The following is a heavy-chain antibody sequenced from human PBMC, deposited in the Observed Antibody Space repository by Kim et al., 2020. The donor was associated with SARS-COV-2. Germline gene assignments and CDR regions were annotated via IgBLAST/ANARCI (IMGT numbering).Heavy chain of an antibody. D-gene: IGHD3-9*01. CDR3: ARGLYDILTGYAEYFQH. V-gene: IGHV3-21*01. CDR1: GFTFSTYS. CDR2: ISSSSSYI. Sequence: GGSLRLSCAASGFTFSTYSMNWVRQAPGKGLEWVSSISSSSSYIYYADSVKGRFTISRDNAKNSLYLQMNSLRAEDTAVYYCARGLYDILTGYAEYFQHWGQGTLVTVSS. J-gene: IGHJ1*01.